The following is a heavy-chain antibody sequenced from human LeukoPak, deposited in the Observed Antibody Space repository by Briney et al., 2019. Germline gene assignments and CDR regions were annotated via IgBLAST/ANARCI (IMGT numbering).Heavy chain of an antibody. CDR3: ARDVGAVRGEVYFDY. J-gene: IGHJ4*02. D-gene: IGHD3-16*01. CDR1: RFTFSSYA. Sequence: GGSLRLSCAASRFTFSSYAMSWVRQAPGKGLEWVSAISRSGDNTYYADSVKGRFTISRDNSKNTLFLQMNSLRAEDTAMYYCARDVGAVRGEVYFDYWGQGTLVTVSS. V-gene: IGHV3-23*01. CDR2: ISRSGDNT.